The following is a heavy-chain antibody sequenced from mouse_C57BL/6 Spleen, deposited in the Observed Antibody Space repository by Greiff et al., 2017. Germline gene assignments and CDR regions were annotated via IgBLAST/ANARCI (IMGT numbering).Heavy chain of an antibody. CDR1: GYTFTDYN. CDR2: INPNTGDT. J-gene: IGHJ3*01. Sequence: VQLQQSGPELVKPGASVKIPCKASGYTFTDYNMNWVKQSHGKSLEWIGDINPNTGDTIYNQKVKGKATLTVDKSSSTAYMELRSRTSEDTAVYYGARKGVTTVVGTGFAYWGQGTLVTVSA. CDR3: ARKGVTTVVGTGFAY. D-gene: IGHD1-1*01. V-gene: IGHV1-18*01.